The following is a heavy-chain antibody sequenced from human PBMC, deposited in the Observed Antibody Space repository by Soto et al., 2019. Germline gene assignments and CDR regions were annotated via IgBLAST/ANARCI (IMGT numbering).Heavy chain of an antibody. Sequence: QVQLVQSGAEVKKPGASVKVSCKASGYVFTGYGISWVRQAPGQGLEWMAWISAYNGNTKYAQKTQARVTLTTHASTSTAYLELSSLRSDDTAVNYCARPSGDYVDYGLSLAYRGQGTLVPVSS. V-gene: IGHV1-18*01. J-gene: IGHJ4*02. CDR2: ISAYNGNT. CDR1: GYVFTGYG. D-gene: IGHD4-17*01. CDR3: ARPSGDYVDYGLSLAY.